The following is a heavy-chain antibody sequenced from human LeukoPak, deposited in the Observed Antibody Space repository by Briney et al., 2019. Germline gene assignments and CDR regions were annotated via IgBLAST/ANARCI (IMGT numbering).Heavy chain of an antibody. CDR3: ARAPKATTTEYFQH. CDR1: GYTFTSYD. D-gene: IGHD5-24*01. CDR2: ISAYNGNT. V-gene: IGHV1-18*01. Sequence: ASVKVSCKASGYTFTSYDINWVRQATGQGLEWMGWISAYNGNTNYAQKLQGRVTMTTDTSTSTAYMELRSLRSDDTAVYYCARAPKATTTEYFQHWGQGTLVTVSS. J-gene: IGHJ1*01.